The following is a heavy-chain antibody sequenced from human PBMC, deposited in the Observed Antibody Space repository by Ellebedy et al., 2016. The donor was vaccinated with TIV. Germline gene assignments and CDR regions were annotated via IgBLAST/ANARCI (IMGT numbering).Heavy chain of an antibody. J-gene: IGHJ4*02. CDR2: IYTSGST. Sequence: SETLSLXXTVSGGSISSYYWSWIRQPAGKGLEWIGRIYTSGSTNYNPSLKSRVTMSVDTSKNQFSLKLSSVTAADTAVYYCASEIAVAGRRGYFDYWGQGTLVTVSS. CDR3: ASEIAVAGRRGYFDY. V-gene: IGHV4-4*07. D-gene: IGHD6-19*01. CDR1: GGSISSYY.